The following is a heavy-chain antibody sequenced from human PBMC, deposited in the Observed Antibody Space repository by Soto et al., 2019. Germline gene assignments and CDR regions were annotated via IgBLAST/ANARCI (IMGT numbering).Heavy chain of an antibody. CDR2: IYHSGST. V-gene: IGHV4-30-2*01. D-gene: IGHD2-15*01. Sequence: PSETLSLTGAVSGGSISSGGYSWSWIRQPPGKGLEWIGYIYHSGSTYYNPSLKSRVTISVDRSKNQFSLKLSSVTAADTAVYYCARAVSHLSSGGSCYLVYFDYWGQGTLVTVSS. CDR1: GGSISSGGYS. CDR3: ARAVSHLSSGGSCYLVYFDY. J-gene: IGHJ4*02.